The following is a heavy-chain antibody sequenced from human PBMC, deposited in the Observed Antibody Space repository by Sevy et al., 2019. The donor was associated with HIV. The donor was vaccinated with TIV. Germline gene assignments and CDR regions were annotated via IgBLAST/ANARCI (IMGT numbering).Heavy chain of an antibody. V-gene: IGHV1-2*02. J-gene: IGHJ4*02. Sequence: ASVKVSCKASGYTFTDYYMHWVRQAPGQGLEWMGWINPNSGGTNYVQKFQGRVTMTRDMSISTAYMDLSRLTSDDTAVYYCAKLVGGTDVVYWGQGTLVTVSS. CDR3: AKLVGGTDVVY. D-gene: IGHD1-26*01. CDR2: INPNSGGT. CDR1: GYTFTDYY.